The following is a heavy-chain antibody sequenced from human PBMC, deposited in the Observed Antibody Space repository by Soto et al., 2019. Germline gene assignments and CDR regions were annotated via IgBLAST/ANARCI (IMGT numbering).Heavy chain of an antibody. J-gene: IGHJ3*02. CDR2: ISGSGGST. CDR3: AKATARGSYWPDAFDI. D-gene: IGHD1-26*01. Sequence: LRLSCAASGFTFSSYAMSWVRQAPGKGLEWVSAISGSGGSTYYADSVRGRFTISRDNSKNTLYLQMNSLRAEDTAVYYCAKATARGSYWPDAFDIWGQGTMVTVSS. CDR1: GFTFSSYA. V-gene: IGHV3-23*01.